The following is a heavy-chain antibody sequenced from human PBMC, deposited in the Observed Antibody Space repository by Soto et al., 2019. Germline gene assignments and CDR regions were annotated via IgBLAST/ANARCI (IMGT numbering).Heavy chain of an antibody. CDR1: GYTFTSYG. D-gene: IGHD1-20*01. J-gene: IGHJ4*02. CDR2: ISAYNGNT. CDR3: ARDRFLGNWNGFDY. V-gene: IGHV1-18*01. Sequence: ASVKVSCKASGYTFTSYGISWVRQAPGQGLEWMGWISAYNGNTNYAQKLQGRVTMTTVTSTSTAYMELWSLRSDDTAVYYCARDRFLGNWNGFDYWGQGTLVTVSS.